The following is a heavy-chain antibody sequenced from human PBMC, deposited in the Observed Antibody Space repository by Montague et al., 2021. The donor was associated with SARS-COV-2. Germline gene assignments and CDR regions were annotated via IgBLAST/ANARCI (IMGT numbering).Heavy chain of an antibody. J-gene: IGHJ4*02. CDR3: ARDLRVGGGITGTTASDD. Sequence: SLRLSCAASGFTFSSDWMHWVRQASGKGPVWISRINPDGGHTDSAHFVRGRFTTSRDNAKNTLYLQMNSLRAEDTAIYYCARDLRVGGGITGTTASDDWDQGTLVTVSS. CDR2: INPDGGHT. V-gene: IGHV3-74*01. CDR1: GFTFSSDW. D-gene: IGHD1-20*01.